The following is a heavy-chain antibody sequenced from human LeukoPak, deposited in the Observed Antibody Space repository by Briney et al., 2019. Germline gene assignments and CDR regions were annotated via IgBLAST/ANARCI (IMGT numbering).Heavy chain of an antibody. CDR1: GYTFTSYG. J-gene: IGHJ4*02. CDR2: ISAYNGNT. CDR3: ARSGYYYGSGSYSDETDY. V-gene: IGHV1-18*01. Sequence: ASVKVSCKASGYTFTSYGISWVRQAPGQGLEWMGWISAYNGNTNYAQKLQGRVTMTTDTSTSTAYMELRSLRSDDTAVYYCARSGYYYGSGSYSDETDYWGQGTLVTVPS. D-gene: IGHD3-10*01.